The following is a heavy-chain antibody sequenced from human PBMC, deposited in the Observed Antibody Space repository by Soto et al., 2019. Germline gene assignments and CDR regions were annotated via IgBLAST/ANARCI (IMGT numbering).Heavy chain of an antibody. V-gene: IGHV4-34*01. CDR2: INHSGST. CDR1: GGSFSGYY. J-gene: IGHJ5*02. D-gene: IGHD6-6*01. Sequence: PTETLSLTCAVYGGSFSGYYWSWIRQPPGKGLEWIGEINHSGSTNYNPSLKSRVTISVDTSKNQFSLKLSSVTAADTAVYYCARVRIAAILNWFDAYGQGTLV. CDR3: ARVRIAAILNWFDA.